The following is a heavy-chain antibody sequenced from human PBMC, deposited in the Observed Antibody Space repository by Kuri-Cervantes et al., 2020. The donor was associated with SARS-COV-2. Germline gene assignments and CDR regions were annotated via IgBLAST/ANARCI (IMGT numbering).Heavy chain of an antibody. J-gene: IGHJ4*02. D-gene: IGHD2-2*01. CDR1: GGAISSGGYY. CDR3: ARVGYQLLLGIDY. V-gene: IGHV4-31*02. CDR2: IYYTENT. Sequence: SETLSLTCTVFGGAISSGGYYWSWIRQHPGKGLEWIGYIYYTENTYYNPSLKSRVTISVNTSKNQFSLRLRFVTAADTAVYYCARVGYQLLLGIDYWGQGTLVTVSS.